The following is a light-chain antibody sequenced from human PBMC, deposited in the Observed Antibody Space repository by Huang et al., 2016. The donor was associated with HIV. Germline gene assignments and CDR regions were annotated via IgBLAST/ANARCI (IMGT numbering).Light chain of an antibody. CDR1: QSVTTN. CDR3: QQYNNSPFT. J-gene: IGKJ3*01. Sequence: EVVMTQSPATLSVSPGERAAISCRASQSVTTNLAWYQQKPGQTPRLLIYGASSRATGIPARFSVSGSDTEFTLTIGSLQSEDFAVYYCQQYNNSPFTFGPGTKVDIK. V-gene: IGKV3-15*01. CDR2: GAS.